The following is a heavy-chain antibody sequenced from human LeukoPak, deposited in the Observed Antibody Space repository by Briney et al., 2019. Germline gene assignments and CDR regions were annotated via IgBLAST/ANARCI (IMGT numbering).Heavy chain of an antibody. CDR2: INPGGGNT. J-gene: IGHJ4*02. CDR3: ARVLYSGYDYYFDY. CDR1: GYTFTNYY. Sequence: ASVKVSCKASGYTFTNYYMHWVRQAPGQGLEWMGLINPGGGNTNYAQNFQGRVTMTTDTSTSTAYMELRSLRSDDTAVYYCARVLYSGYDYYFDYWGQGTQVTVSS. V-gene: IGHV1-46*01. D-gene: IGHD5-12*01.